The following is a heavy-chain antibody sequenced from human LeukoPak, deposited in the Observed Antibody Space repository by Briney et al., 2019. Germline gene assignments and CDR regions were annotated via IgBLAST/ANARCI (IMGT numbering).Heavy chain of an antibody. CDR3: ATSKAVAGTNAFDI. CDR1: GFTVSSNY. J-gene: IGHJ3*02. V-gene: IGHV3-66*02. D-gene: IGHD6-19*01. Sequence: GGSLRLSCAASGFTVSSNYMSWVRQAPGEGLEWVSVIYSGGSTYYADSVKGRFTISRDNSKNTLYLQMNSLRAEDTAVYYCATSKAVAGTNAFDIWGQGTMVTVSS. CDR2: IYSGGST.